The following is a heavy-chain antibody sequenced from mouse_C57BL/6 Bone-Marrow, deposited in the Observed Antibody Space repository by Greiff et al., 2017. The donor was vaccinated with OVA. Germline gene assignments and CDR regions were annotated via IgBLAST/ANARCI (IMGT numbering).Heavy chain of an antibody. CDR3: AREGYYYYGSSPFYAMDY. D-gene: IGHD1-1*01. CDR2: INPNNGGT. CDR1: GYTFTDYY. V-gene: IGHV1-26*01. J-gene: IGHJ4*01. Sequence: VQLQQSGPELVKPGASVKISCKASGYTFTDYYMNWVKQSHGKSLEWIGDINPNNGGTSYNQKFKGKATLHVDKSSSTAYMELRSLTSEDSAVYYCAREGYYYYGSSPFYAMDYWGQGTSVTVSS.